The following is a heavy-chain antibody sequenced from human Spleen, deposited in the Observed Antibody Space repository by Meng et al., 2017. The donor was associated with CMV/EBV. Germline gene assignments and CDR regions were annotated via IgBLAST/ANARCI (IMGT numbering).Heavy chain of an antibody. D-gene: IGHD6-19*01. Sequence: LTCAVYGGSFSGYYWSWIRQPPGKGLEWIGEINHSGSTNYNPSLKSRVTISVDTSKNQFSLKLSSVTAADTAVYYCARVGAVAGFDYWGQGTLVTVSS. CDR2: INHSGST. CDR3: ARVGAVAGFDY. J-gene: IGHJ4*02. CDR1: GGSFSGYY. V-gene: IGHV4-34*01.